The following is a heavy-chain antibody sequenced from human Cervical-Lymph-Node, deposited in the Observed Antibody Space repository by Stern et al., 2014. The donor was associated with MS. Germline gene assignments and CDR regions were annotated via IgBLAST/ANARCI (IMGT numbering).Heavy chain of an antibody. CDR2: ISAYTGNT. Sequence: VQLVESGAEVKEPGASVKVSCKPSGYTFTNYGITWVRQAPGQGLEWMGWISAYTGNTDYALNLQDRVTMTTDTSTNTAYMNLRSLRPDDTAVYYCARDLGGMIVGPYFDYWGQGTLVTVSS. V-gene: IGHV1-18*01. J-gene: IGHJ4*02. CDR3: ARDLGGMIVGPYFDY. CDR1: GYTFTNYG. D-gene: IGHD3-22*01.